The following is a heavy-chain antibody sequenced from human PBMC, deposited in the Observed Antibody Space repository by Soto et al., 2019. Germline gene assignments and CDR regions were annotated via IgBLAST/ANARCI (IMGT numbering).Heavy chain of an antibody. D-gene: IGHD6-6*01. Sequence: PGESLKISCKGSGYSFTSYWISWVRQMPGKGLEWMGRIDPSDSYTNYSPSFQGHVTISADKSISTAYLQWSSLKASDTAMYYCARRPESSSSYYYYGMDVWGQGTTVTVSS. CDR1: GYSFTSYW. CDR2: IDPSDSYT. CDR3: ARRPESSSSYYYYGMDV. J-gene: IGHJ6*02. V-gene: IGHV5-10-1*01.